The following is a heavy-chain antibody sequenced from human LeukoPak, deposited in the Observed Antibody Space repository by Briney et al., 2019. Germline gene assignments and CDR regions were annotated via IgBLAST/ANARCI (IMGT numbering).Heavy chain of an antibody. J-gene: IGHJ4*02. D-gene: IGHD3-16*01. CDR1: GFTFSSYA. CDR3: AKGNVTFRGENYFDY. V-gene: IGHV3-23*01. Sequence: SGGSLRLSCAASGFTFSSYAMSWVRQAPGKGLEWVSAITGSGGSTYYADSVKGRFTISRDNSKNTLYLQMNSLRAEDTAVYYCAKGNVTFRGENYFDYWGQGTLVTVSS. CDR2: ITGSGGST.